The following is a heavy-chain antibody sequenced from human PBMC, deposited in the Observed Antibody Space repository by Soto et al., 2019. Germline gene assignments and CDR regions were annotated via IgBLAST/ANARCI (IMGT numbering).Heavy chain of an antibody. Sequence: PGGSLRLSCADSGFTFSSYWMHWVRQAPGKGLVWVSHINGDGSSTSYADSVKGRFTISRDNAKNTLYLRLNSLRAEDTAVYFCARDGDYNWFDPWGQGTLVTVSS. CDR3: ARDGDYNWFDP. V-gene: IGHV3-74*01. CDR2: INGDGSST. D-gene: IGHD3-3*01. CDR1: GFTFSSYW. J-gene: IGHJ5*02.